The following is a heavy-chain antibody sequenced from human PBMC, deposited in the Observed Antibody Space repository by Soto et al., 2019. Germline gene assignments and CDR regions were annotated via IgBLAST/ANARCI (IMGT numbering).Heavy chain of an antibody. J-gene: IGHJ6*03. D-gene: IGHD2-2*01. V-gene: IGHV3-23*01. CDR1: GFTFSSYA. CDR2: ISGSGGST. CDR3: AKLGYCSSTSCLINYMDV. Sequence: GSLRLSCAASGFTFSSYAMSWVRQAPGKGLEWVSAISGSGGSTYYADSVKGRFTISSDNSKNTLYLKMNSLRAEDTAVYYCAKLGYCSSTSCLINYMDVWGKGTTVTVSS.